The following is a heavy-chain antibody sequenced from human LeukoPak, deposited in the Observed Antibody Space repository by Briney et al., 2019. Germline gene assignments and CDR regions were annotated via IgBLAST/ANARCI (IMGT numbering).Heavy chain of an antibody. CDR3: ASSRSSSGWSLIDF. CDR1: GGSINSYY. CDR2: IYYSGST. D-gene: IGHD6-19*01. Sequence: SETLSLTCTVSGGSINSYYWSWIRQPPGKGLEWVGYIYYSGSTNYKPSLKRRVTISVDTSKNQFSLKVSSVTAADTAVYYCASSRSSSGWSLIDFWGQGALVTVSS. J-gene: IGHJ4*02. V-gene: IGHV4-59*01.